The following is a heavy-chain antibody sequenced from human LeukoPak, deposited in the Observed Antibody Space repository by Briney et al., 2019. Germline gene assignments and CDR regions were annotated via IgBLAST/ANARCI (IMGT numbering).Heavy chain of an antibody. Sequence: GGSLRLSCAASGFTLSSYEMTWVRPATGKGLEWVSYISSSGSTIYYADSVKGRFTISIDNAKNSLYLQMNSLRAEDTAVYYCAELGITMTGGVWGKGTTVTISS. CDR3: AELGITMTGGV. V-gene: IGHV3-48*03. J-gene: IGHJ6*04. CDR1: GFTLSSYE. D-gene: IGHD3-10*02. CDR2: ISSSGSTI.